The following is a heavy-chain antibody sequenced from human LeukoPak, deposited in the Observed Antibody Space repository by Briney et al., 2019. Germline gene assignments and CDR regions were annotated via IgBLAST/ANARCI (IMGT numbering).Heavy chain of an antibody. D-gene: IGHD3-10*01. CDR3: ARDMGITMVPGVYDY. V-gene: IGHV1-2*02. Sequence: ASVKVSCKASGYTFTGYYMHWVRQAPGQGLEWMGWINPNSGGTNYAQKFQGRVTMTRDTSISTAYMGLSRLRSDDTAVYYCARDMGITMVPGVYDYWGQGTLVTVSS. CDR1: GYTFTGYY. J-gene: IGHJ4*02. CDR2: INPNSGGT.